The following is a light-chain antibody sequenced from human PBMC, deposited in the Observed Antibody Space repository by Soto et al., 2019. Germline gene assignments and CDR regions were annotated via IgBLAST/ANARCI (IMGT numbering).Light chain of an antibody. CDR3: QQYNNWPRT. J-gene: IGKJ1*01. CDR1: QSVSSN. V-gene: IGKV3-15*01. Sequence: IVMTQSPATLSLSPGERATLSCRASQSVSSNLAWYQQKPGQAPRFLSYGASTRATGIPARFSGSGSGTDFTLTISSLKSEDFEVYYCQQYNNWPRTFGQGTKVDIK. CDR2: GAS.